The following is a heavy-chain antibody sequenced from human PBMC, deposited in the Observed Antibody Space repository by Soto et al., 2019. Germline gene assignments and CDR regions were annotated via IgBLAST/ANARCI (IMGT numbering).Heavy chain of an antibody. Sequence: ASVKVSCKXSGYTFTGYYMHWVRQAPGQGLEWMGWINPNSGGTNYAQKFQGRVTMTRDTSISTAHMELSRLRSDDTAVYYCASGTDHSNKGGGGYYYGMDVWGQGTTVTVSS. CDR1: GYTFTGYY. CDR3: ASGTDHSNKGGGGYYYGMDV. D-gene: IGHD4-4*01. V-gene: IGHV1-2*02. J-gene: IGHJ6*02. CDR2: INPNSGGT.